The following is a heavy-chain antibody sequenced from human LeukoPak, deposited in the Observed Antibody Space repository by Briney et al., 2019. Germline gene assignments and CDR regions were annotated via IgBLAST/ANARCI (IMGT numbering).Heavy chain of an antibody. CDR3: ARTPMDRGVITGFDY. V-gene: IGHV5-51*01. J-gene: IGHJ4*02. Sequence: GESLKISCKGSGYSFTSYWIGWVRQMPGKGLEWMGIIYPGDSDTRYSPSFQGQVAISADKSISTAYLQWSSLKVSDTAMYYCARTPMDRGVITGFDYWGQGTLVTVSS. CDR1: GYSFTSYW. CDR2: IYPGDSDT. D-gene: IGHD3-10*01.